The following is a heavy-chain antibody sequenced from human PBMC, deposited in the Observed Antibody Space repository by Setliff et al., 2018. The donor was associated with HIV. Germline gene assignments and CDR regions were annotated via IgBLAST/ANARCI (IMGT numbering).Heavy chain of an antibody. V-gene: IGHV5-51*01. D-gene: IGHD5-12*01. Sequence: HGESLKISCKGSGYIFTSYWIAWVRQMPGKGLEWMGIIYPADSDTRYSPSFQGQVTISADKSISTAFLQWNSLRASDTAMYYCARLPGTWLQSLWERAPYYFDYWGPGTLVTVPQ. CDR3: ARLPGTWLQSLWERAPYYFDY. CDR1: GYIFTSYW. J-gene: IGHJ4*02. CDR2: IYPADSDT.